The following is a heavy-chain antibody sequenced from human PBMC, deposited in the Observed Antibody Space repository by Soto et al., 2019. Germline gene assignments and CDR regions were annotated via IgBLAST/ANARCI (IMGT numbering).Heavy chain of an antibody. CDR2: FKSDGSGT. Sequence: EVQLVESGGGLIQPGGSLRLSCAATGFTFTAYWVHWVRQAPGKGLEWVARFKSDGSGTTYTDSVKGRFSISRDNAKNTVYLQMNKLRVEDTAVYYCGRNAIFVRGVPDEYCGQGTPVTVSS. V-gene: IGHV3-74*03. CDR3: GRNAIFVRGVPDEY. CDR1: GFTFTAYW. D-gene: IGHD3-10*02. J-gene: IGHJ4*02.